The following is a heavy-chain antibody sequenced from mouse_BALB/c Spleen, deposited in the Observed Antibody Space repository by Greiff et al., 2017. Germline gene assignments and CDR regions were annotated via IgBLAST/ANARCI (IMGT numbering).Heavy chain of an antibody. D-gene: IGHD2-1*01. J-gene: IGHJ4*01. CDR3: ARSVVTRYYYAMDY. V-gene: IGHV14-3*02. CDR2: IDPANGNT. CDR1: GFNIKDTY. Sequence: VQLKQSGAELVKPGASVKLSCTASGFNIKDTYMHWVKQRPEQGLEWIGRIDPANGNTKYDPKFQGKATITADTSSNTAYLQLSSLTSEDTAVYYCARSVVTRYYYAMDYWGQGTSVTVSS.